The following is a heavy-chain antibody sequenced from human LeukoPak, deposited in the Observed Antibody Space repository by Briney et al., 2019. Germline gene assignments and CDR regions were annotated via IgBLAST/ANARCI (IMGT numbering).Heavy chain of an antibody. CDR1: GGTFSSYA. V-gene: IGHV1-69*11. D-gene: IGHD2-8*01. J-gene: IGHJ4*02. CDR2: IIPILGTA. CDR3: AGQIVLTDYFDY. Sequence: ASVKVSCKASGGTFSSYAISWVRQAPGQGLEWMGRIIPILGTANYAQKFQGRVTITTDESTSTAYMELSSLRSEDTAVYYCAGQIVLTDYFDYWGQGTLVTVSS.